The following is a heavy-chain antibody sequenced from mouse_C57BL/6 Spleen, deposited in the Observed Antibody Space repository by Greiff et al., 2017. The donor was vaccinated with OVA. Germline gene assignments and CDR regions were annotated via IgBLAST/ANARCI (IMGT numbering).Heavy chain of an antibody. D-gene: IGHD4-1*01. Sequence: EVQLQQSGPELVKPGASVKIPCKASGYTFTDYNMDWVKQSHGKSLEWIGAINPNNGGTIYNQKFKGKATLTVDKSSSTAYMELRSLTSEDTAVYYCAKAQLGTRCADWGQGTLVTVSA. CDR2: INPNNGGT. J-gene: IGHJ3*01. CDR3: AKAQLGTRCAD. CDR1: GYTFTDYN. V-gene: IGHV1-18*01.